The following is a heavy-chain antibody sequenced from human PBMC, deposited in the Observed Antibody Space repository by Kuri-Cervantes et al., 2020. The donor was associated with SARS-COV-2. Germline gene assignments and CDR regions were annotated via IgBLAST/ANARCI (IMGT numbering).Heavy chain of an antibody. Sequence: SETLSLTCSVHGGSFSENYWSWIRQPPGKGLEWIGYIYYSGSTYYNPSLKSRVTISVDTSKNQFSLKLSSVTAADTAVYYCARDGGLHEGYSYGYIDYWGQGTLVTVSS. J-gene: IGHJ4*02. CDR1: GGSFSENY. CDR2: IYYSGST. CDR3: ARDGGLHEGYSYGYIDY. D-gene: IGHD5-18*01. V-gene: IGHV4-30-4*01.